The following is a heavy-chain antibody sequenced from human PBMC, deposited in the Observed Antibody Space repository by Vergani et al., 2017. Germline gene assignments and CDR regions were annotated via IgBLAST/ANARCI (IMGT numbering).Heavy chain of an antibody. Sequence: EVQLLESGGGLVQPGGSLRLSCAASGFTFSSYWIHWVRQAPGKGLMWVSRINSDGSSTSYADSVKGRFTISRDNAKNTLYLQMNSLRAEDTAIYYCAKDILRWAFDYWGQGTLVTVSS. CDR3: AKDILRWAFDY. D-gene: IGHD4-23*01. V-gene: IGHV3-74*01. J-gene: IGHJ4*02. CDR2: INSDGSST. CDR1: GFTFSSYW.